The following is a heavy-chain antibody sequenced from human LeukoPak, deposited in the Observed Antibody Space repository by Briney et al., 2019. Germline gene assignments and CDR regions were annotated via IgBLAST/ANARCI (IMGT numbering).Heavy chain of an antibody. D-gene: IGHD3-22*01. Sequence: SETLSLTCTVSGGTISSYYWSWIRQPPGKGLEWTGYIYYSGSTNYNPSLKSRVTISVDTSQNQFSLKLSSVTAADTAVYYCARGYYDSSGYSYWYFDLWGRGTLVTVSS. CDR3: ARGYYDSSGYSYWYFDL. V-gene: IGHV4-59*01. CDR2: IYYSGST. J-gene: IGHJ2*01. CDR1: GGTISSYY.